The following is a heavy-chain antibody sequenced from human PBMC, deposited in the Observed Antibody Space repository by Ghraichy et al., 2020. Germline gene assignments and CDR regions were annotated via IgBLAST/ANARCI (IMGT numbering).Heavy chain of an antibody. V-gene: IGHV3-74*01. D-gene: IGHD6-25*01. J-gene: IGHJ5*02. CDR3: ARVAAGRFDP. CDR2: INSDGSIT. CDR1: GFTFNSYW. Sequence: GESLNISCAASGFTFNSYWMHWVRQAPGKGLVWVSRINSDGSITSYADSVKGRFTISRDNAKNTLYLQMNSLRAEDTAVYYCARVAAGRFDPWGQGTLVTVSS.